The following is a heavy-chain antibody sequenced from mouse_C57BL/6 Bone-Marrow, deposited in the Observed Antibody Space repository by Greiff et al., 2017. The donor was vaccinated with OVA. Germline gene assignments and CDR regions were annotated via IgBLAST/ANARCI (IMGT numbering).Heavy chain of an antibody. Sequence: QVQLQQSGAELARPGASVKLSCKASGYTFTSYGISWVKQRTGQGLEWIGEIYPRSGNTYYNEQFKGKATLTADKSSSTAYMELRSLTSEYSAVYFCARYYGSSWYFYYWGQGTTLTVSS. CDR2: IYPRSGNT. D-gene: IGHD1-1*01. J-gene: IGHJ2*01. V-gene: IGHV1-81*01. CDR1: GYTFTSYG. CDR3: ARYYGSSWYFYY.